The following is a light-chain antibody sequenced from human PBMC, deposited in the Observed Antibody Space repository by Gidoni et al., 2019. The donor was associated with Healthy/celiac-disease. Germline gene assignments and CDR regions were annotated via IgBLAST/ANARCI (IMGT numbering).Light chain of an antibody. J-gene: IGKJ1*01. V-gene: IGKV3-20*01. CDR1: QSVSSSY. CDR3: QQYGSSLTWT. Sequence: EIVLTQSPGTLSLSPGERATLSCRASQSVSSSYLAWYQQKPGQAPRLLIYCASSRATGIPDRFSGRGSGTDFTLTISRLEPEDFAVYYCQQYGSSLTWTFGQGTKVEIK. CDR2: CAS.